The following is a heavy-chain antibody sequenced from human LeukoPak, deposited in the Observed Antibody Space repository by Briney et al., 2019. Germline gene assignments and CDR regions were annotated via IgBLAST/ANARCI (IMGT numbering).Heavy chain of an antibody. CDR1: GYTFTSYG. Sequence: GASVKVSCKASGYTFTSYGISWVRQAPGQGLEWMGGIIPIFGTANYAQKLQGRVTMTTDTSTSTAYMELRSLRSDDTAVYYCARDESYYDILTGYLRSYYFDYWGQGTLVTVSS. V-gene: IGHV1-18*01. CDR3: ARDESYYDILTGYLRSYYFDY. CDR2: IIPIFGTA. J-gene: IGHJ4*02. D-gene: IGHD3-9*01.